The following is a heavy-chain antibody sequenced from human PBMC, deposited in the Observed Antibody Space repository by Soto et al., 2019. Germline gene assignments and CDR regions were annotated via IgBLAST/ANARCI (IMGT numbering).Heavy chain of an antibody. Sequence: ILSLTCTVSGGSISSGGYYWSWIRQHPGKGLEWIGYIYYSGSTYYNPSLKSRVTISVDTSKNQFSLKLSSVTAADTAVYYCARLRYFDWLPAEIDYWGQGTLVTVSS. CDR3: ARLRYFDWLPAEIDY. J-gene: IGHJ4*02. V-gene: IGHV4-31*03. D-gene: IGHD3-9*01. CDR2: IYYSGST. CDR1: GGSISSGGYY.